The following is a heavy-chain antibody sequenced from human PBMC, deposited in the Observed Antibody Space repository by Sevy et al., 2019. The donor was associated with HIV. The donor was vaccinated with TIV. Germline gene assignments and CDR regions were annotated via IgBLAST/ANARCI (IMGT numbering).Heavy chain of an antibody. J-gene: IGHJ4*02. Sequence: ASVKVSCKASGDTFTNNYIHWVRQAPGQGLEWMGMVDPSAGNTTYAQKFQGRVTMTRDTSTSILYMDLGNLRSEDTAVYYCVRADPDQHFDSWGQGTLVTVSS. CDR2: VDPSAGNT. CDR1: GDTFTNNY. CDR3: VRADPDQHFDS. V-gene: IGHV1-46*01.